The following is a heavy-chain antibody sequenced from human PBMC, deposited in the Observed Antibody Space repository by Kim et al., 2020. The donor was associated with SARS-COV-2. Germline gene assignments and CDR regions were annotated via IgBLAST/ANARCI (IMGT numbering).Heavy chain of an antibody. J-gene: IGHJ3*01. Sequence: SETLSLICAVSDGSIISSNYWSWLRQPPGKGLEWIGEIFHSGTTHYNSSLKSRVTISVDPSKNQFSLKLGSVTAADTAVYYCARYRIRTEGYDFWGQGT. CDR2: IFHSGTT. CDR1: DGSIISSNY. V-gene: IGHV4-4*02. CDR3: ARYRIRTEGYDF. D-gene: IGHD3-10*01.